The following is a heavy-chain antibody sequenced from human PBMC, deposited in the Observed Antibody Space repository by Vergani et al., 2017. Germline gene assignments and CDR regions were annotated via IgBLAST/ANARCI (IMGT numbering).Heavy chain of an antibody. Sequence: QVQLVESGGGVVQPGRSLRLSCAASGFTFSSYGMHWVRQAPGKGLEWVAVISYDGSNKYYADSVKGRFTISRDNSKNTLYLQMNSLKTEDTAVYYCAKDFGGDAFDIWGQGTMVTVSS. CDR2: ISYDGSNK. J-gene: IGHJ3*02. V-gene: IGHV3-30*18. CDR1: GFTFSSYG. D-gene: IGHD3-16*01. CDR3: AKDFGGDAFDI.